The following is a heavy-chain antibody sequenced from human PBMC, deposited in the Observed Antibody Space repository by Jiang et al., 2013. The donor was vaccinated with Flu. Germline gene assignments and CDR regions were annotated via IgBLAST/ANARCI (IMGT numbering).Heavy chain of an antibody. CDR3: ARQTVGAIRRLAFDI. CDR2: IYPGDSDT. V-gene: IGHV5-51*01. CDR1: GYSFTSYW. D-gene: IGHD1-26*01. Sequence: GAEVKKPGESLKISCKGSGYSFTSYWIGWVRQMPGKGLEWMGIIYPGDSDTRYSPSFQGQVTISADKSISTAYLQWSSLKASDTAMYYCARQTVGAIRRLAFDIWGQGTMVTVSS. J-gene: IGHJ3*02.